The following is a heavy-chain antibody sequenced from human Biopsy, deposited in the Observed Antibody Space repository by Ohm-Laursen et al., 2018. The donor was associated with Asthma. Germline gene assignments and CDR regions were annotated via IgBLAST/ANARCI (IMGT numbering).Heavy chain of an antibody. V-gene: IGHV4-34*01. CDR3: ASGPQWSGLDV. D-gene: IGHD2-8*01. Sequence: PGTLSLTCAYRGSFRGYVWTRIRQPPGKGLEWLGAIPQGGATTFNPSLKSRVTISIDPSKSQLSLRLTSLTAADTAVYYCASGPQWSGLDVWGQGTTVTVSS. J-gene: IGHJ6*02. CDR2: IPQGGAT. CDR1: RGSFRGYV.